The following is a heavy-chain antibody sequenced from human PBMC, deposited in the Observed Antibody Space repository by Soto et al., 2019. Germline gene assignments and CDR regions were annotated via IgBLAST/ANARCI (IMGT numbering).Heavy chain of an antibody. V-gene: IGHV3-30-3*01. Sequence: QVQLVESGGGVVQPGRSLRLSCAASGFTFSSYAMHWVRQAPGKGLEWVAVISYDGSNKYYADSVKGRFTISRDNSKNTLYLQMNSLIAEDTAVYYCARDRRGHDYGDYRFDYWGQGTLVTVSS. CDR3: ARDRRGHDYGDYRFDY. CDR1: GFTFSSYA. D-gene: IGHD4-17*01. J-gene: IGHJ4*02. CDR2: ISYDGSNK.